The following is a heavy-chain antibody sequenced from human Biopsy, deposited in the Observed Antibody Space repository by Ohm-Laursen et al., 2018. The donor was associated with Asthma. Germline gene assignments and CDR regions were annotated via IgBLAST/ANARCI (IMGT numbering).Heavy chain of an antibody. CDR2: INSVFGTT. D-gene: IGHD2-2*01. J-gene: IGHJ4*02. CDR1: GGTFNTYV. V-gene: IGHV1-69*01. CDR3: ARKAGSCISRTCYSLDF. Sequence: SSAKVSCKSLGGTFNTYVIGWVRQAPGQGLEWMGGINSVFGTTTYPQKFQDRVTITADDSTSTVYMELSSLRSEDTAVYYCARKAGSCISRTCYSLDFWGQGTLVTVS.